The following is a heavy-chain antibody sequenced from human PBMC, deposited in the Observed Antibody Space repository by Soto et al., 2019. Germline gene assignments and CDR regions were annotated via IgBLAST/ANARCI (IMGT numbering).Heavy chain of an antibody. V-gene: IGHV4-59*08. Sequence: SETLSLTCTVSGGSISSYYWSWIRQPPGKGLEWIGYIYYSGSTNYNPSLKSRVTISVDTSKNQFSLKLSSVTAADTAVYYCARQVVVAAAPGQTGWFDTWGQGTLVTVSS. CDR3: ARQVVVAAAPGQTGWFDT. CDR2: IYYSGST. J-gene: IGHJ5*02. D-gene: IGHD2-15*01. CDR1: GGSISSYY.